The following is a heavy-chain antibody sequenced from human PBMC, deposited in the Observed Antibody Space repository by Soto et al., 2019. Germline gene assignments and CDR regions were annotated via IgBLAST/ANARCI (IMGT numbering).Heavy chain of an antibody. D-gene: IGHD6-13*01. CDR3: AREGSIAAAPFDY. CDR1: GYTFTSYA. J-gene: IGHJ4*02. V-gene: IGHV1-3*01. Sequence: ASVKVSCKASGYTFTSYAMHWVRQAPGQRLEWMGWINAGNGNTKYSQKFQGRVTITRDTSASTAYMELSSLRSEDTAVYYCAREGSIAAAPFDYWGQGTLVRVSS. CDR2: INAGNGNT.